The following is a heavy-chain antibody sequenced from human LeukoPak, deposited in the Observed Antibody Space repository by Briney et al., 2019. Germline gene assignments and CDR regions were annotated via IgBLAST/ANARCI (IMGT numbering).Heavy chain of an antibody. CDR1: GHTFTCYD. D-gene: IGHD3-10*01. J-gene: IGHJ5*02. CDR2: MNPNSGNT. Sequence: ASMTFSCTASGHTFTCYDINTVRNATGQGHEWIGWMNPNSGNTGYAQKFQGRVTMTRNTSISKDYMELSSMRYEDTAVYYCARGRDGTGDWFDPWGQGTLVTVSS. CDR3: ARGRDGTGDWFDP. V-gene: IGHV1-8*01.